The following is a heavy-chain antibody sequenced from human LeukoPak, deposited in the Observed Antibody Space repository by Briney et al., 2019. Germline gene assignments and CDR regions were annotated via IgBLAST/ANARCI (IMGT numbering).Heavy chain of an antibody. CDR2: IYSGGST. CDR1: GFTVSDNY. D-gene: IGHD5-18*01. J-gene: IGHJ4*02. CDR3: ARDRADSYGFVYYFAD. V-gene: IGHV3-66*01. Sequence: GGSLRLSCATSGFTVSDNYMSWVRQAPGKGLEWVSVIYSGGSTFYADSVKGRFTISRDSSNNTVYLQMNSLRGENTAVYYCARDRADSYGFVYYFADWGQGTLVTVSS.